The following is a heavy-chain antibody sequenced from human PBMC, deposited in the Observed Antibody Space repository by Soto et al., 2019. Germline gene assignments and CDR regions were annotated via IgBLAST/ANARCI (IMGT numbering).Heavy chain of an antibody. Sequence: QVQLVQSGAEVKKPGASVKVSCKASGYTFTSYGISWVRQAPGQGLEWMGWISAYNGNTNYAQKRQGRDTMTTDTSTRTAYMELRSLRSDDTAVDYCARVMRLCSGGSFANWFDPWGQGTLVTVSS. CDR3: ARVMRLCSGGSFANWFDP. D-gene: IGHD2-15*01. CDR1: GYTFTSYG. CDR2: ISAYNGNT. V-gene: IGHV1-18*01. J-gene: IGHJ5*02.